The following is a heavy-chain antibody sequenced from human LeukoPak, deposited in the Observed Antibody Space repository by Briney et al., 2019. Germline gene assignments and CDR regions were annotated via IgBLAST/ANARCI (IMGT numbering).Heavy chain of an antibody. CDR3: ATDSSSWNIFDN. Sequence: GGSLRLSCAASGFTFTTYTMTWVRQAPGKGLNWISSISGSGYSTFYSESVKGRFTISGDNSKNSVYLQMSNLTAGDTAVYFCATDSSSWNIFDNWGQGTLVTVSS. CDR1: GFTFTTYT. J-gene: IGHJ5*02. V-gene: IGHV3-23*01. CDR2: ISGSGYST. D-gene: IGHD2-15*01.